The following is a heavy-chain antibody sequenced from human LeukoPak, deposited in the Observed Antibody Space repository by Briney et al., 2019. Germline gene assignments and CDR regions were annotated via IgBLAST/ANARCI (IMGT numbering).Heavy chain of an antibody. Sequence: GGSLRLSCAASGFTFSSYAMSWVRQAPGKGLEWVSAISGSGGSTYYADSVKGRFTISRDNSKNTLYLQMNSLRAEDTAVYYCARGVGSSWYYFDYWGQGTLVTVSS. V-gene: IGHV3-23*01. J-gene: IGHJ4*02. CDR1: GFTFSSYA. CDR3: ARGVGSSWYYFDY. D-gene: IGHD6-13*01. CDR2: ISGSGGST.